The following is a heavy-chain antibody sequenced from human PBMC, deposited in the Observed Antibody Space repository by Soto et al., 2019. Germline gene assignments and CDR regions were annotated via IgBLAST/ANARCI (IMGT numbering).Heavy chain of an antibody. D-gene: IGHD1-1*01. CDR3: AGRTGWNGFDP. V-gene: IGHV1-8*01. Sequence: QVQLVQSGAEVKKPGASVKVSCKASGYTFTSYDINGVRQSAGQGLAWMGWMSANSGNTGYAQKLQGRVTMTRNTYMSTGYMELRSLRSEDRAVCYCAGRTGWNGFDPWGQGTLVTVSS. J-gene: IGHJ5*02. CDR1: GYTFTSYD. CDR2: MSANSGNT.